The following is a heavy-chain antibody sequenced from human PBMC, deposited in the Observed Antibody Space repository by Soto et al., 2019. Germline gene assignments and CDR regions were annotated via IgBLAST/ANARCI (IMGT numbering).Heavy chain of an antibody. V-gene: IGHV4-39*01. CDR2: IYYSGST. J-gene: IGHJ4*02. D-gene: IGHD6-6*01. CDR1: GVSISSSSYY. Sequence: SETLSLTCTVSGVSISSSSYYWGWIRQPPGKGLEWIGSIYYSGSTYYNPSLKSRVTISVDTSKNQFSLKLSSVTATDTAVYYCARQEAQGPFDYWGQGTLVTVSS. CDR3: ARQEAQGPFDY.